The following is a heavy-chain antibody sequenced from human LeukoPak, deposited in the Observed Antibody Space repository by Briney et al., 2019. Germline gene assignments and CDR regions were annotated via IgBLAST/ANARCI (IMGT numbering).Heavy chain of an antibody. Sequence: SGGSLRLSCAASGFTFSSYWMSWVRQAPGKGLEWVANIKQDGSEKYYVDSVKGRFTISRDNSKNTLYLQMNSLRAEDTAVYYCAKTYGDYVFDYWGQGTLVTVSS. V-gene: IGHV3-7*03. D-gene: IGHD4-17*01. J-gene: IGHJ4*02. CDR1: GFTFSSYW. CDR3: AKTYGDYVFDY. CDR2: IKQDGSEK.